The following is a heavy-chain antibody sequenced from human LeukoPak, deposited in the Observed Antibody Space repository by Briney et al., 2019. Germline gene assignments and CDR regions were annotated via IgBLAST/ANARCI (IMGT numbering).Heavy chain of an antibody. J-gene: IGHJ4*02. CDR3: ARHSGSGWQALGY. D-gene: IGHD6-19*01. Sequence: ASVKVSCKASGGTFSSYAISWVRQAPGLGLEWVGWTSYNGNTNYAQKFQDRVTMTTDTSTTTAYMELRSLESDDTAVYYCARHSGSGWQALGYWGQGTLVTVSS. V-gene: IGHV1-18*01. CDR2: TSYNGNT. CDR1: GGTFSSYA.